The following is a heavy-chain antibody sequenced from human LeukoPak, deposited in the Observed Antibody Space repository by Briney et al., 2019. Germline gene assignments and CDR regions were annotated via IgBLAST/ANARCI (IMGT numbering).Heavy chain of an antibody. CDR1: GGSFSNYY. CDR3: SRGRDEYKGGNY. CDR2: VHYSGSI. J-gene: IGHJ4*02. D-gene: IGHD5-24*01. V-gene: IGHV4-34*01. Sequence: PSETLSLTCAVYGGSFSNYYWNWIRQPPGKGLEWIGEVHYSGSISYNPSLKSRVTISVDTSKNQFSLKLSSVTAADTAMYYCSRGRDEYKGGNYWDQGTLVTVSS.